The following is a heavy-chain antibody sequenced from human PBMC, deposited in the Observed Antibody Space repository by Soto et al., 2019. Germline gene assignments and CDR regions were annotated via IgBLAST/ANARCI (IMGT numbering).Heavy chain of an antibody. CDR1: DFNHTNDW. CDR2: IKTNAEGGAT. J-gene: IGHJ6*02. Sequence: EVQLVESGGGLVKPGGSLRLSCAASDFNHTNDWMNWVRQAPGKGLEWVGRIKTNAEGGATDYAARLKVRFTISRDDSTTTLFMQMNWLKTEDTAVYYCTTGSVEGVWGQGATVTVSS. D-gene: IGHD2-15*01. V-gene: IGHV3-15*07. CDR3: TTGSVEGV.